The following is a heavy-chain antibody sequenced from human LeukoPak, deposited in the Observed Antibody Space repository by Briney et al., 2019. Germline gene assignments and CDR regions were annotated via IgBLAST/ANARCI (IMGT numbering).Heavy chain of an antibody. CDR2: ISGSGGRT. J-gene: IGHJ4*02. V-gene: IGHV3-23*01. CDR1: GFTFISYA. CDR3: AMAVIGSGWTLDY. D-gene: IGHD6-19*01. Sequence: GGSLRLSCAASGFTFISYAMSWVRQAPGKGLEWVSSISGSGGRTSYADSVQGRFTISRDNSRNTLYLELNSLRAEDAAVYFCAMAVIGSGWTLDYWGQGTLVTVS.